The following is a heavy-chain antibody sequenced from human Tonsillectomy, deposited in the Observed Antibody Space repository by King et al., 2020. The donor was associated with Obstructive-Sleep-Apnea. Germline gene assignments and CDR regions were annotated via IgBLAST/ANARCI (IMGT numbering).Heavy chain of an antibody. J-gene: IGHJ4*02. CDR3: AKGWGNYVDD. V-gene: IGHV3-30*02. D-gene: IGHD7-27*01. Sequence: VQLVQSGGGVVQPGGSLRLSCAASGFTFINYGMHWVRQAPGKGLEWVAFIRYDGSHKYYADSVKGRFTISRDNAKNTLDLQMNSLRAEDTAMYYCAKGWGNYVDDWGQGTLVTVSS. CDR1: GFTFINYG. CDR2: IRYDGSHK.